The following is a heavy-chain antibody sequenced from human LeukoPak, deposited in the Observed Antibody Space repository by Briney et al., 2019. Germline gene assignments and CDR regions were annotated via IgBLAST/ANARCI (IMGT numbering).Heavy chain of an antibody. J-gene: IGHJ4*02. CDR1: GFTFSSYS. CDR3: ARGRDSSSSYPGY. D-gene: IGHD6-6*01. Sequence: GGSLRLSCAVSGFTFSSYSMTWVRQAPGKGLEWVSYISSTSSTVYYADSVKGRFTISRDNVKNSLYLQMNSLRAEDTAVYYCARGRDSSSSYPGYWGQGTLVTVSA. CDR2: ISSTSSTV. V-gene: IGHV3-48*01.